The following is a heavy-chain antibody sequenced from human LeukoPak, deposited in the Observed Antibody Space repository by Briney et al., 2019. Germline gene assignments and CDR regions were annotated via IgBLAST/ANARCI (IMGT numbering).Heavy chain of an antibody. D-gene: IGHD6-19*01. Sequence: PSETLSLTCTVSGGSISGSYWSWIRQPPGKGLEWIGYIYYSGNTNYNPSLKSRVTISVDTSKNQFSLKLSSVTAADTAVYYCARENYSSGWYGIIDYWGQGTLVTVSS. V-gene: IGHV4-59*01. CDR2: IYYSGNT. CDR1: GGSISGSY. CDR3: ARENYSSGWYGIIDY. J-gene: IGHJ4*02.